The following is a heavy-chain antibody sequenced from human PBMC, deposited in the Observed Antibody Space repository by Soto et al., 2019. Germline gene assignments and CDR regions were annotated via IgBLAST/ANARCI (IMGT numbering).Heavy chain of an antibody. Sequence: QVQLVESGGGVVQPGTSLRLSCAASGFTFSNYAIHWVRQAPGKGLEWVAIISYDGNNKYYADSVKGRFSVSRDNSKNTLYLQMSSLRAEDTAFYYCARDRDGYNFGEADLWGQGALVTVSS. V-gene: IGHV3-30-3*01. D-gene: IGHD5-12*01. J-gene: IGHJ5*02. CDR2: ISYDGNNK. CDR1: GFTFSNYA. CDR3: ARDRDGYNFGEADL.